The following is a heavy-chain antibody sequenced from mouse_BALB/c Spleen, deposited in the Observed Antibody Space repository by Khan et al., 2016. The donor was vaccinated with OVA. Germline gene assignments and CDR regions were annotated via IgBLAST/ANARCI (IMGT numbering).Heavy chain of an antibody. CDR2: TNPTNGRT. D-gene: IGHD1-1*01. Sequence: QVQLQQPGAELVKAGASVKMSCKASGYTFTSYWMHWVKQRLGQGLEWFAETNPTNGRTYYNEKFKSKATLPVDKSSSTAYMLLSGPTFEDSAVYYCARIKHIVATSFDYWGQGTTLTVSS. CDR1: GYTFTSYW. V-gene: IGHV1S81*02. CDR3: ARIKHIVATSFDY. J-gene: IGHJ2*01.